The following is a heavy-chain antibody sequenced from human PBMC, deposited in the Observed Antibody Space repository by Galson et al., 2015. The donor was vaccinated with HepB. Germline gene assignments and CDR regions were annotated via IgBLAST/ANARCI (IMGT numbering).Heavy chain of an antibody. Sequence: QSGAEVKKPGESLKISCKASGYSFRSYWIAWVRQMPGKGLEWMGIIRESDIRYSPSFQGQVTFSAGKSITTAYLQWSSLKASDTAMYYCARQGIAAAGTWGFDPWGQGTLVTVSS. CDR1: GYSFRSYW. CDR3: ARQGIAAAGTWGFDP. J-gene: IGHJ5*02. CDR2: IRESDI. V-gene: IGHV5-51*01. D-gene: IGHD6-13*01.